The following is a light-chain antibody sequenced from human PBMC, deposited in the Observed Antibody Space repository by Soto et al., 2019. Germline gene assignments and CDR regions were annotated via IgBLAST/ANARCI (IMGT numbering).Light chain of an antibody. Sequence: EIVLPQSPATLSLSPGERATLSCRASQSVSSYLACYQQKPGQAPRLLIYDASTRATGIPARFSGSGSGTDFSLIISSLEPEDFAVYYCQQRSNLLTFGPGTKVDIK. J-gene: IGKJ3*01. CDR3: QQRSNLLT. V-gene: IGKV3-11*01. CDR2: DAS. CDR1: QSVSSY.